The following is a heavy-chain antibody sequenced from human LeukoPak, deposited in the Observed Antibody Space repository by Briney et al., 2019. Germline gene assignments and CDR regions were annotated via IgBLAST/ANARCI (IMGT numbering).Heavy chain of an antibody. CDR1: GGTFSSYA. V-gene: IGHV1-18*01. CDR3: ARDRRRFGELLDYYGMDV. Sequence: ASVKVSCKASGGTFSSYAISWVRQAPGQGLEWMGWISAYNGNTNYAQKLQGRVTMTTDTSTSTAYMELRSLRSDDTAVYYCARDRRRFGELLDYYGMDVWGQGTTVTVSS. CDR2: ISAYNGNT. J-gene: IGHJ6*02. D-gene: IGHD3-10*01.